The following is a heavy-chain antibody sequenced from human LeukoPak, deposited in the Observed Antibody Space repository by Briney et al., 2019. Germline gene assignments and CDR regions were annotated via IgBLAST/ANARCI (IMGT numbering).Heavy chain of an antibody. D-gene: IGHD2-15*01. Sequence: GGSLRLSCAASGFTFSSYEMNWVRQAPGKGLEWVSYISSSGRTIYYADSVKGRFTISRDNAKNSLYLQMDSLRVEDTAVYYCAREEGGSYYWGQGTLVTVSS. CDR1: GFTFSSYE. V-gene: IGHV3-48*03. CDR3: AREEGGSYY. J-gene: IGHJ4*02. CDR2: ISSSGRTI.